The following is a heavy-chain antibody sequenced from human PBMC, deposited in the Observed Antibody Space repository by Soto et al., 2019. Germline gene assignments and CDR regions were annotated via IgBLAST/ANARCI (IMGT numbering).Heavy chain of an antibody. CDR2: IWYDGSNK. Sequence: PRGSLRLSWAASGFTFSSYGMHWVRQAPGKGLEWVAVIWYDGSNKYYAAPVKGRFTISRDNSKNTLYLQMNSLRAEDTAVYYCATSYYSIGYDRFAHWGQGALVTVSS. V-gene: IGHV3-33*01. CDR3: ATSYYSIGYDRFAH. D-gene: IGHD3-22*01. CDR1: GFTFSSYG. J-gene: IGHJ4*02.